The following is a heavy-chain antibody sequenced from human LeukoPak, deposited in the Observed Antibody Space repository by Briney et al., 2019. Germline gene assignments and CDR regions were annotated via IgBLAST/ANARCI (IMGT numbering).Heavy chain of an antibody. Sequence: SETLSLTCTVSGGSISSYYWSWIRQPAGKGLEWIGRIYTSGSTNYNPSLKSRVTMSVDTSKNQFSLKLSSVTAADTAVYYCARESRDFWSGYYPIKGGWFDPWGQGTLVTVSS. CDR3: ARESRDFWSGYYPIKGGWFDP. CDR2: IYTSGST. CDR1: GGSISSYY. V-gene: IGHV4-4*07. D-gene: IGHD3-3*01. J-gene: IGHJ5*02.